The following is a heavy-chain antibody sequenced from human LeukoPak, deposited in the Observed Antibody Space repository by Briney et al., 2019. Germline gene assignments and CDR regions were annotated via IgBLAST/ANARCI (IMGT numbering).Heavy chain of an antibody. CDR2: ISWNSGSI. CDR3: AREGREWLSVGIDY. D-gene: IGHD6-19*01. V-gene: IGHV3-9*01. Sequence: PGGSLRLSCAASGFTFDDYAMHWVRQAPGKGLEWVSGISWNSGSIGYADSVKGRFTISRDNAKNSLYLQMNSLRAEDTALYYCAREGREWLSVGIDYWGRGTLVTVSS. J-gene: IGHJ4*02. CDR1: GFTFDDYA.